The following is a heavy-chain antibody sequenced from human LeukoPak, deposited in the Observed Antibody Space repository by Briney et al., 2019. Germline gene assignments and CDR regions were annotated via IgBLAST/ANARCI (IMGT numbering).Heavy chain of an antibody. CDR2: IWYDGSNK. J-gene: IGHJ4*02. CDR1: VFTFSSYG. Sequence: GGSQRLSCAASVFTFSSYGMHWARQAPGKGLEWVAVIWYDGSNKYYADAVKGRFTITRDNSKNTLYLQMNSLRAEDTAVYYCARTVVPAAICDYWGQGTLVTVSS. D-gene: IGHD2-2*01. V-gene: IGHV3-33*01. CDR3: ARTVVPAAICDY.